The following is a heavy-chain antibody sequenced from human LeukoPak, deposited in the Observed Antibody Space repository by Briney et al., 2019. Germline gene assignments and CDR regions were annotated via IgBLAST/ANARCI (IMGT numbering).Heavy chain of an antibody. V-gene: IGHV3-11*04. Sequence: PGGSLRLSCAASGFTFSDYYMSWIRQAPGKGLEWVSYISSSGSTIYYADSVKGRFTISRDNAKNSLYLQMNSLRDEDTAIYYCARDPYNGNYGDFYYYYMDVWGKGTTVTISS. CDR1: GFTFSDYY. CDR2: ISSSGSTI. CDR3: ARDPYNGNYGDFYYYYMDV. D-gene: IGHD1-26*01. J-gene: IGHJ6*03.